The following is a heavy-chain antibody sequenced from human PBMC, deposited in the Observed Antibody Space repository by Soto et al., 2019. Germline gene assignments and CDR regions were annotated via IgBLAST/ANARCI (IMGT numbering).Heavy chain of an antibody. Sequence: EVQLVESGGALVQPGGSLRLSCAASGFTFTDYWLGWVRQAPGKGLEWVAKIKQDGSVKDYVDSVTGRFTISRDNVKNSVYLQMNSLRAEDTALYYCARGRGITMAPLDYWGQGTLVTVSS. D-gene: IGHD3-10*01. V-gene: IGHV3-7*03. CDR1: GFTFTDYW. J-gene: IGHJ4*02. CDR3: ARGRGITMAPLDY. CDR2: IKQDGSVK.